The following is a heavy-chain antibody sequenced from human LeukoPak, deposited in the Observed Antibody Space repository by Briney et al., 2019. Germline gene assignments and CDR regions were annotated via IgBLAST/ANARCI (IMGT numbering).Heavy chain of an antibody. Sequence: ASVKVSCKASGYTFTSYSISWVRQAPGQGLEWMGWINTYNENTNYAQNLQGRLTMTTDTSTSTAYMELRSLRSDDTAVYYCARNLLLPSAPIDYWGQGTLVTVSS. V-gene: IGHV1-18*01. CDR2: INTYNENT. CDR1: GYTFTSYS. CDR3: ARNLLLPSAPIDY. J-gene: IGHJ4*02. D-gene: IGHD2-2*01.